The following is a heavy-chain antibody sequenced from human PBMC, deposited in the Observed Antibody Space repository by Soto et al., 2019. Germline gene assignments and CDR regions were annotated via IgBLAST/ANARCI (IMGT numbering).Heavy chain of an antibody. V-gene: IGHV3-30-3*01. D-gene: IGHD2-8*02. Sequence: PGGSLRLSCAASGFTFSSYAMHWVRQAPGKGLEWVAVISYDGSNKYYADSVKGRFTISRDNSKNTLYLQMNSLRAEDTAVYYCAKDRLVYYYNYGMDVWGQGTTVTV. CDR2: ISYDGSNK. CDR3: AKDRLVYYYNYGMDV. J-gene: IGHJ6*02. CDR1: GFTFSSYA.